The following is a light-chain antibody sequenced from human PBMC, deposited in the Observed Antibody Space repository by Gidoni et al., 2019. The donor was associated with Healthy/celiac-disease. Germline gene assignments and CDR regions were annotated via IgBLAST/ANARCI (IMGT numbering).Light chain of an antibody. J-gene: IGKJ2*01. CDR2: GAS. Sequence: EIVLTQSPGTLSLSPGERATLSCRASQSVSSSYLAWYQQKPVQAPRLLISGASSRATGIPDRFSGSGSGTDFTLTISRLEPEDFAVYYCQQYGSSPRTFGQGTKLEIK. CDR3: QQYGSSPRT. CDR1: QSVSSSY. V-gene: IGKV3-20*01.